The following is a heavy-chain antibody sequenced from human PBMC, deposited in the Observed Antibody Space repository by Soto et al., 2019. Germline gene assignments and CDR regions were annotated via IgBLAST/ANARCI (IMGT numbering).Heavy chain of an antibody. CDR1: GGYITSSNY. CDR3: ARGKTDSSGYYELDY. D-gene: IGHD3-22*01. J-gene: IGHJ4*02. CDR2: IHYSGST. V-gene: IGHV4-39*01. Sequence: PSETLSLTCTVSGGYITSSNYWGWIRQPPGKGLEWIGSIHYSGSTYYNSSLKSRVTTSVDTSKNQFSLKLSSVTAADTAVYYCARGKTDSSGYYELDYWGQGTLVTVSS.